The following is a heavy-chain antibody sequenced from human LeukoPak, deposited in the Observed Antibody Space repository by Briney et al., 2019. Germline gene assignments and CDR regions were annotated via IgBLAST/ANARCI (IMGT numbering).Heavy chain of an antibody. CDR3: AKGVVAATNAAYYGMDV. J-gene: IGHJ6*02. Sequence: PGRSLRLSCAASGFTFSNYGMHWVRQAPGKGLEWVAVISYDESDNYYADSVKGRFTISRDNSKNTLYLQMNSLRPEDTAVYYCAKGVVAATNAAYYGMDVWGQGTTVTVSS. V-gene: IGHV3-30*18. D-gene: IGHD2-15*01. CDR2: ISYDESDN. CDR1: GFTFSNYG.